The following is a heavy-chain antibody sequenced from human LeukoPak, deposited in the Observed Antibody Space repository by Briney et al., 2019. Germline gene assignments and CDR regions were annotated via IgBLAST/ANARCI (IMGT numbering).Heavy chain of an antibody. D-gene: IGHD3-16*01. CDR3: ARDTKRSRARWENLGIDP. Sequence: GASVKVSCKISGYTLAEFSMHWVRQAPGKGLEWMGGFDPEDGETIYAQKFQGRVTMTEDTSTDTAYMELSSLRSDDTAVYYCARDTKRSRARWENLGIDPWGQGTLVTVSS. CDR1: GYTLAEFS. J-gene: IGHJ5*02. V-gene: IGHV1-24*01. CDR2: FDPEDGET.